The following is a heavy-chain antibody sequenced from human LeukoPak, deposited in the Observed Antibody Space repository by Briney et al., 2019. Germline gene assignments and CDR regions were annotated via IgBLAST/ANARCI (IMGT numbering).Heavy chain of an antibody. CDR2: ISGSGGNT. Sequence: PGASLRLSCAASGFTFSSYAMSWVRQAPGKGLEWVSGISGSGGNTYNADSVKGRFTISRDNPKNTLYLQMNSLRAEDTAVYYCAKLYSSGWNGDENWGQGTLVSVSS. V-gene: IGHV3-23*01. CDR1: GFTFSSYA. D-gene: IGHD6-19*01. CDR3: AKLYSSGWNGDEN. J-gene: IGHJ4*02.